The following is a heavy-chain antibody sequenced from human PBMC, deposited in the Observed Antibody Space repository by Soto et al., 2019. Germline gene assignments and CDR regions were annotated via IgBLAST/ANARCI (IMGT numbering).Heavy chain of an antibody. V-gene: IGHV4-59*01. CDR1: GGSISSYY. D-gene: IGHD1-26*01. Sequence: LSLTCTVSGGSISSYYWSWIRQPPGKGLEWIGYIYYSGSTNYNPSLKSRVTISVDTSKNQFSLKLSSVTAADTAVYYCARVRRTWEPYLFDYWGQGTLVTVSS. CDR3: ARVRRTWEPYLFDY. J-gene: IGHJ4*02. CDR2: IYYSGST.